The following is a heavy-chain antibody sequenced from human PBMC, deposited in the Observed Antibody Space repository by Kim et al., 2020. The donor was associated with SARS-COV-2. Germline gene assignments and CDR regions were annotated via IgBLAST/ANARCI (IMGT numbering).Heavy chain of an antibody. D-gene: IGHD3-16*02. V-gene: IGHV4-39*01. CDR3: ARLETMITFGGVIVTQFDP. J-gene: IGHJ5*02. Sequence: KSRVTISVDTSKNQFSLKLCSVTAADTAVYYCARLETMITFGGVIVTQFDPWGQGTLVTVSS.